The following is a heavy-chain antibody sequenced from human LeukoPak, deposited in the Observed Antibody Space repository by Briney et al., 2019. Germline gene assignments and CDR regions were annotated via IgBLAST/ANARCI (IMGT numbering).Heavy chain of an antibody. V-gene: IGHV4-59*01. Sequence: SETLSLTCTVSGGSLSSYYWSWIRQPPGKGLEWIGYIYSRGLTRGSTNYNPSLKSRVAISVDTSKNQFSLKLNSVTAADTAVYYCARDQEYSGSYYRYVDFWGQGALVTVSS. CDR3: ARDQEYSGSYYRYVDF. CDR1: GGSLSSYY. J-gene: IGHJ4*02. CDR2: IYSRGLTRGST. D-gene: IGHD1-26*01.